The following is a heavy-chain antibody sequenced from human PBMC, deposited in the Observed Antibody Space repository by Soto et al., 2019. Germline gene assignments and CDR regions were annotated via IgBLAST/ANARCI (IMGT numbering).Heavy chain of an antibody. CDR2: IIPILGIA. D-gene: IGHD3-10*01. CDR1: GGTFSSYT. J-gene: IGHJ4*02. V-gene: IGHV1-69*08. Sequence: QVQLVQSGAEVKKPGSSVNVSCKASGGTFSSYTISWVRQAPGQGLEWMGRIIPILGIANYAQKFQGRVTITADKSTSTAYMELSSLRSEDTDVYYCAREEYYYGSGAFFDYWGQGTLVTVSS. CDR3: AREEYYYGSGAFFDY.